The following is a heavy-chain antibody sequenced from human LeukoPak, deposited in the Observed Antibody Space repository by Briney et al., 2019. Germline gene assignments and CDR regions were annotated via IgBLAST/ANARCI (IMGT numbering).Heavy chain of an antibody. V-gene: IGHV3-15*01. CDR1: GFTFSNAW. D-gene: IGHD6-13*01. Sequence: GGSLRLSCAASGFTFSNAWMSWVRQAPGKGLEWVGRIKSKTEGGTTDYAAPVKGRFTISRDDSKNMLYLRMNNLKIEDTAVYYCAAHIGYSGSWWLLDYWGQGTLVTVSS. CDR2: IKSKTEGGTT. CDR3: AAHIGYSGSWWLLDY. J-gene: IGHJ4*02.